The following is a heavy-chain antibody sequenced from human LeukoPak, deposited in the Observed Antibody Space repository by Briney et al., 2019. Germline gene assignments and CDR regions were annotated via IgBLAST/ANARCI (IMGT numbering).Heavy chain of an antibody. CDR3: ARDRDGSYPGGYYYGMGV. Sequence: GASVKVSCKVSGYTLTELSMHWVRQAPGKGLEWMGGFDPEDGETIYAQKFQGRVTMTEDTSTDTAYMELSSLRSEDTAVYYCARDRDGSYPGGYYYGMGVWGQGATVTVSS. J-gene: IGHJ6*02. V-gene: IGHV1-24*01. D-gene: IGHD1-26*01. CDR2: FDPEDGET. CDR1: GYTLTELS.